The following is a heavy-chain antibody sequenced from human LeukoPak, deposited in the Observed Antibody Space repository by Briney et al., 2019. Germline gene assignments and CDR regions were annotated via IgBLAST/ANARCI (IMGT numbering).Heavy chain of an antibody. D-gene: IGHD2-15*01. V-gene: IGHV4-59*08. CDR3: ARHLDCSGGGCYNYYYYGMDV. Sequence: KSSETLSLTCTVSGGSISSYYWSWIRQPPGKGLEWIGYIYYSGSTNYNPSLKSRVTISVDTSKNQFSLKLSSVTAADTAVYYCARHLDCSGGGCYNYYYYGMDVWGQGTTVTVSS. CDR1: GGSISSYY. CDR2: IYYSGST. J-gene: IGHJ6*02.